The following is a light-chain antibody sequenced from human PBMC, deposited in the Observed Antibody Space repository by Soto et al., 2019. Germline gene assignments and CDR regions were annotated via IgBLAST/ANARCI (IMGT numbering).Light chain of an antibody. CDR2: AVS. CDR3: QQSYNTPRT. J-gene: IGKJ1*01. CDR1: QRVSTF. Sequence: DIQMTQSPSSLSASVGDTITITCRASQRVSTFLNWYQQKPGKAPKFLIYAVSSLQSGVPSRFSGRGSGTEFNLSISGLQPDDFVTYCCQQSYNTPRTFGQGTKVDIK. V-gene: IGKV1-39*01.